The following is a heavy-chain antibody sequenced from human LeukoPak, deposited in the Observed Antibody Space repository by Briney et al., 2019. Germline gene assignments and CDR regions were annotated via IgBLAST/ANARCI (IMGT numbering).Heavy chain of an antibody. CDR1: EFTFSNYG. CDR3: ARDRVLSYFDY. V-gene: IGHV3-33*01. CDR2: IWYDGSNK. J-gene: IGHJ4*02. Sequence: GGSLRLSCAPSEFTFSNYGMHWVRQAPGKGLEWVAVIWYDGSNKYYADSVKGRFTTSRDNSKNTLYLQMNSLRAEDTAVYYCARDRVLSYFDYWGQGTLVTVSS. D-gene: IGHD2/OR15-2a*01.